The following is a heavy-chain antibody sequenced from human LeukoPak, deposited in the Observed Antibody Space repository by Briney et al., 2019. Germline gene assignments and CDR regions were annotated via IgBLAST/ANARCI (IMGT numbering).Heavy chain of an antibody. CDR1: GFTFSSFI. CDR3: AREGYYGAFDI. V-gene: IGHV3-48*02. Sequence: GGSLRLSCAASGFTFSSFIMNWVRQAPGKGLEWVSYIGDNSAIYYADSVKGRSTISRDNAKNSLSLQMNSLRDEDTAVYYCAREGYYGAFDIWGQGTMVTVSS. J-gene: IGHJ3*02. D-gene: IGHD3-10*01. CDR2: IGDNSAI.